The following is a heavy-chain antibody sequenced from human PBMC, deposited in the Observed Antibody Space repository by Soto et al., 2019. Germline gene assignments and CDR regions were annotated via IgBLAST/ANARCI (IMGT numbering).Heavy chain of an antibody. CDR3: ARGIRNYYGVDV. CDR2: IKFDGGFT. V-gene: IGHV3-74*01. CDR1: GFTFSDYW. Sequence: EVQLVESGGGLVQPGGTLRLSCVASGFTFSDYWMHWVRQAPGKGLVWVSRIKFDGGFTSHADSVKGRFTISRDNARNTVHLQMNSLRAEDTGVYYCARGIRNYYGVDVWGQGTTVTVS. J-gene: IGHJ6*02.